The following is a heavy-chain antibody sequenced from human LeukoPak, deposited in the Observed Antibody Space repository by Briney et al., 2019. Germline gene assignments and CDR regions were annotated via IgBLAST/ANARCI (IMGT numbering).Heavy chain of an antibody. CDR3: ARDLLGWNYLFDY. V-gene: IGHV3-21*01. D-gene: IGHD1-7*01. CDR2: ISSSSSYI. J-gene: IGHJ4*02. CDR1: GFTFSPYS. Sequence: GGSLRLSCAASGFTFSPYSMNWVRQAPGKGLEWVSSISSSSSYIYYADSVKGRFTISRDNAKNSLYLQMNSLRAEDTAAYYCARDLLGWNYLFDYWGQGTLVTVSS.